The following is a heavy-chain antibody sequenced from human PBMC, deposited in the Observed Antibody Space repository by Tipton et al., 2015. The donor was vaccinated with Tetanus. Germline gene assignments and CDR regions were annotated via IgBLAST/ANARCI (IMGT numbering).Heavy chain of an antibody. D-gene: IGHD2-21*01. Sequence: SLRLSCAASGFTLRTYSMNWVRQAPGKGLEWISYISTTSNTIYYADSVKGRFTISRDNAKNSLSLEMNSLRAEDTAVYYCARGTLRIVYYFDYWGQGTLVTVSS. CDR2: ISTTSNTI. V-gene: IGHV3-48*04. CDR1: GFTLRTYS. CDR3: ARGTLRIVYYFDY. J-gene: IGHJ4*02.